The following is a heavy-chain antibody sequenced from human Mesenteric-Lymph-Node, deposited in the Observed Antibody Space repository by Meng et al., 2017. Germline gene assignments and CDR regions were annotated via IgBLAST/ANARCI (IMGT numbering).Heavy chain of an antibody. CDR1: GYTISNYG. J-gene: IGHJ4*02. CDR3: ARGSQVEGLIDY. V-gene: IGHV1-18*01. D-gene: IGHD3-16*01. CDR2: HHVYNGNT. Sequence: AGAEVKMPGAHVTVAVKAFGYTISNYGISWLRQATGGGLEWMGWHHVYNGNTHYVQRFQGRITMTTDTSTITAYMELRSLRSDDTAVYYCARGSQVEGLIDYWGQGTLVTVSS.